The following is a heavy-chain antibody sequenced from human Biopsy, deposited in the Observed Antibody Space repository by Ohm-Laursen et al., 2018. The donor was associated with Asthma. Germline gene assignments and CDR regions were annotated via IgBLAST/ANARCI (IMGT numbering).Heavy chain of an antibody. CDR1: GYTFIGCH. CDR3: ARGQKSAGDRWFDS. Sequence: SVKVSCKTSGYTFIGCHIHWMRQAPGQGLEWMGRINPNSGGTNYAQKFQGRVTMTRDTSISTAYMEVSRLRSDDTAVYYCARGQKSAGDRWFDSWGQGTLVIVSS. J-gene: IGHJ5*01. CDR2: INPNSGGT. D-gene: IGHD6-13*01. V-gene: IGHV1-2*06.